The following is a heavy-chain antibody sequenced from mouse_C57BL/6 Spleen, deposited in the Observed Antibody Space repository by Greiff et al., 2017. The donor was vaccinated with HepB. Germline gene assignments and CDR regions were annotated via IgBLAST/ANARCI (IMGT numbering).Heavy chain of an antibody. J-gene: IGHJ1*03. D-gene: IGHD1-1*01. CDR1: GYTFTSYW. CDR3: ARGFYYYGSSPHWYFDV. CDR2: IDPSDSYT. Sequence: QVQLQQPGAELVKPGASVKLSCKASGYTFTSYWMQWVKQRPGQGLEWIGEIDPSDSYTNYNHKFKGKATLTVDTSSSTAYMQLSSLTSEDSAVYYCARGFYYYGSSPHWYFDVWGTGTTVTVSS. V-gene: IGHV1-50*01.